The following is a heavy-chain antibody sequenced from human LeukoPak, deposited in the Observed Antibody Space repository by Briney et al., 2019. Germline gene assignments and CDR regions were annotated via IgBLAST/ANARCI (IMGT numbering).Heavy chain of an antibody. V-gene: IGHV3-53*01. J-gene: IGHJ4*02. Sequence: PWGSLRLSCAASGFTVSSRYMTWVRQAPGKGLEVVSVIYSDGSTYYADSVKGRFTISRDNYKNTLYLQMNSLRAEDTAVYYCGRDPQSSQQLVSYWGQGTLVTVSS. CDR1: GFTVSSRY. CDR2: IYSDGST. CDR3: GRDPQSSQQLVSY. D-gene: IGHD6-13*01.